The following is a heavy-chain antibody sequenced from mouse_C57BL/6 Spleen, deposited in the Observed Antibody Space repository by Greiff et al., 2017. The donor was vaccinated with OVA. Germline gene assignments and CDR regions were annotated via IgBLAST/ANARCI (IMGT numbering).Heavy chain of an antibody. J-gene: IGHJ1*03. CDR1: GYTFTDYN. CDR2: INPNNGGT. Sequence: VQLKESGPELVKPGASVKMSCKASGYTFTDYNMHWVKQSHGKSLEWIGYINPNNGGTSYNQKFKGKATLTVNKSSSTAYMELRSLTSEDSAVYYCANYGRYFDVWGTGTTVTVSS. V-gene: IGHV1-22*01. D-gene: IGHD1-1*01. CDR3: ANYGRYFDV.